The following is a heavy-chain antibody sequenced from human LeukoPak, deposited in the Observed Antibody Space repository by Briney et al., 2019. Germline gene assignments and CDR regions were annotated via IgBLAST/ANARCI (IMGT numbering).Heavy chain of an antibody. CDR1: GGTFSSYA. J-gene: IGHJ4*02. CDR2: IIPIFGTA. CDR3: ARGGDFVPTVTNFDY. D-gene: IGHD4-17*01. Sequence: SVKVSCKASGGTFSSYAISWVRQAPGQGLEWMGGIIPIFGTANYAQKFQGRVTITADESTSTAYIELSSLRSEDTAVYYCARGGDFVPTVTNFDYWGQGTLVTVSS. V-gene: IGHV1-69*13.